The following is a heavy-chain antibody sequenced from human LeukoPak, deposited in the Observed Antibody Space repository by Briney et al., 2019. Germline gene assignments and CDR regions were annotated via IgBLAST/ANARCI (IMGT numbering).Heavy chain of an antibody. D-gene: IGHD3-10*01. J-gene: IGHJ3*02. CDR2: ISSSSSYI. V-gene: IGHV3-21*01. CDR1: GFTFSSYS. Sequence: GGSLRLSCAASGFTFSSYSMNWVRQAPGKGLEWVSSISSSSSYIYYADSVKGRFTISRDNAKNSLYLQMNSLRAEDTAVYYCAKGENYYGSGKGSRAFDIWGQGTMVTVSS. CDR3: AKGENYYGSGKGSRAFDI.